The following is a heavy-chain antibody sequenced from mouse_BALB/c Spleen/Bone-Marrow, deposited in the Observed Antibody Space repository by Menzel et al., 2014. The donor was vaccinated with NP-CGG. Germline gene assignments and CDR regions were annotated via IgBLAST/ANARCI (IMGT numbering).Heavy chain of an antibody. V-gene: IGHV1S81*02. CDR2: INPSNGGT. J-gene: IGHJ2*01. CDR1: GYTFTSFY. CDR3: TRGSYGSSQYYFDY. Sequence: QVQLKDSGAELVKPGASVKLSCKASGYTFTSFYMYWVKQRPGQGLEWIGGINPSNGGTNFNEKFKSKATLTLDKSSSTAYMQLSSLTSGDSAVYYCTRGSYGSSQYYFDYWGQGTTLTVSS. D-gene: IGHD1-1*01.